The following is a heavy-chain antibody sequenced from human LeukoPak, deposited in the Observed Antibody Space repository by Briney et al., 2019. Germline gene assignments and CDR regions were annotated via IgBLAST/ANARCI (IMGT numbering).Heavy chain of an antibody. Sequence: ASVKVSCSISGYSLSDLSIHWVREAPGEGLEWMGGFDSENNKMVYSQKFQGRVTMTEDTSADTAYMELTSLRSEDTAVYFATDRVYRSSGRSWGFFDYWGQGTLVIVSS. CDR2: FDSENNKM. CDR1: GYSLSDLS. CDR3: ATDRVYRSSGRSWGFFDY. V-gene: IGHV1-24*01. J-gene: IGHJ4*02. D-gene: IGHD6-19*01.